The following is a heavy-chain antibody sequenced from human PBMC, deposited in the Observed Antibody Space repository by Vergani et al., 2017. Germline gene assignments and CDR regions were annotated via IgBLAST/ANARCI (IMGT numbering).Heavy chain of an antibody. J-gene: IGHJ4*02. V-gene: IGHV4-39*07. CDR1: GASIRSSNYY. Sequence: QLQLQESGPGLVKPSATLSLTCSVSGASIRSSNYYWGWIRQPPGKGLEWIASIYYSGSTNYNPSLKSRVTISVDTSKNQFSLKLSSVTAADTAVYYCARQTYSYGYDYWGQGTLVTVSS. D-gene: IGHD5-18*01. CDR2: IYYSGST. CDR3: ARQTYSYGYDY.